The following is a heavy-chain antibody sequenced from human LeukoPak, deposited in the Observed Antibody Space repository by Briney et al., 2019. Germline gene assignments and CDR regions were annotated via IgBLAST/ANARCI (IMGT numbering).Heavy chain of an antibody. CDR1: GGSISSYY. D-gene: IGHD1-26*01. V-gene: IGHV4-59*01. J-gene: IGHJ4*02. CDR3: ARLSAGATNPNDY. Sequence: SETLSLTCTVSGGSISSYYWSWIRQPPGKGPEWIGYIYYSGSTNYNPSLKSRVTISVDTSKNQFSLKLSSVTAADTAVYYCARLSAGATNPNDYWGQGTLVTVSS. CDR2: IYYSGST.